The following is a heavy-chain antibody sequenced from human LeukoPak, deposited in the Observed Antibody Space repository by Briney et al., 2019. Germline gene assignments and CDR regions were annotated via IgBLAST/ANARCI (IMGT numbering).Heavy chain of an antibody. Sequence: KPSETLSLTCTVSGGSISSYYWSWIRQPPGKGLEWIGYIYYSGSTNYNPSLKSRVTISVDTSKNQFSLKLSSVTAADTAVYYCARVGATTSSLDYYYGMDVWGQGTTVTVSS. CDR1: GGSISSYY. CDR3: ARVGATTSSLDYYYGMDV. D-gene: IGHD1-26*01. CDR2: IYYSGST. V-gene: IGHV4-59*01. J-gene: IGHJ6*02.